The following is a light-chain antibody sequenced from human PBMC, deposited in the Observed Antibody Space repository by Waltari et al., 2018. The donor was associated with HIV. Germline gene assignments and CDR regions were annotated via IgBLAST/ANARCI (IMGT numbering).Light chain of an antibody. V-gene: IGKV1-39*01. CDR2: AAS. CDR3: QQSFTSFFT. J-gene: IGKJ3*01. Sequence: DIQLTQSPSSLSASVGDRLTLTCRASQNISNYLNWFQKKPGIAPKLLIYAASSLHTGVPSRFSGSGSGTDFTLTISSLQPEDFATYYCQQSFTSFFTFGPGTRVDIK. CDR1: QNISNY.